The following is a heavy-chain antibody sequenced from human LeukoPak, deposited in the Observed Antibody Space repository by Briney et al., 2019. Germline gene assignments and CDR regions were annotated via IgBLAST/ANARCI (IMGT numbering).Heavy chain of an antibody. CDR1: GFTFSSYS. CDR3: ARDPDSSASH. J-gene: IGHJ4*02. Sequence: GGSLRLSCAASGFTFSSYSMHWVRQAPGKGLEWVAVIWYDGSNKYYADSAKGRFTISRDNSKNTLYLQMNSLRAEDTAVYYCARDPDSSASHWGQGTLVTVSS. V-gene: IGHV3-33*08. CDR2: IWYDGSNK. D-gene: IGHD3-22*01.